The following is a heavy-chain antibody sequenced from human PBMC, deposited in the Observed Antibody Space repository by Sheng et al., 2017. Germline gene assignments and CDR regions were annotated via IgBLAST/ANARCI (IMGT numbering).Heavy chain of an antibody. CDR1: GGTFNAFA. Sequence: QVQLVQSGAEVKTPGSSVQVACKFSGGTFNAFAFCWVRQAPGQGLEWMGGINPIFHTTDYAQKFQDRVAISADESTNTVHLHLSRLTGEDTAIYYCVREGWELGPHWGQEPWSPSP. D-gene: IGHD1-26*01. V-gene: IGHV1-69*01. CDR3: VREGWELGPH. CDR2: INPIFHTT. J-gene: IGHJ4*01.